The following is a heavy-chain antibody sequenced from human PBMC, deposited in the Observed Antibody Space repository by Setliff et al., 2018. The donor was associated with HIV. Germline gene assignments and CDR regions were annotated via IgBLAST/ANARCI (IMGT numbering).Heavy chain of an antibody. CDR1: GGSISNHF. J-gene: IGHJ3*02. CDR2: IYYTGTT. CDR3: ARHLRPRGVAVSDAFDI. Sequence: SETLSLTCTVPGGSISNHFWSWIRQPPGKGLEWIGHIYYTGTTNYNTSLKSRVTISIDTSKSQFSLRLSSVTAADTALYYCARHLRPRGVAVSDAFDIWGQGTMVTVSS. D-gene: IGHD2-15*01. V-gene: IGHV4-59*08.